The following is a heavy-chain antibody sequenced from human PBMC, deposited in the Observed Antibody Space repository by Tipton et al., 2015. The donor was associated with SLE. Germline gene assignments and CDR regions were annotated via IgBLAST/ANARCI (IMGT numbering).Heavy chain of an antibody. Sequence: GLVKPSETLSLTCTVSGGSISSYYWSWIRQPPGKGLEWIGYIYYSGSTNYNPSLKSRVTISVDTSKNQFSLKLSSVTAADTAVYYCARAAAPWYNYYGMDVWGQGTTVTVSS. CDR1: GGSISSYY. D-gene: IGHD6-25*01. J-gene: IGHJ6*02. CDR3: ARAAAPWYNYYGMDV. CDR2: IYYSGST. V-gene: IGHV4-59*01.